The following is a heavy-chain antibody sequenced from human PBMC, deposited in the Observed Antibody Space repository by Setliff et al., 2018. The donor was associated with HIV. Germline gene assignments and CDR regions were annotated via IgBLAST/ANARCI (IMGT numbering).Heavy chain of an antibody. CDR1: GFTFSSYA. CDR2: ISGSGGNT. J-gene: IGHJ4*02. V-gene: IGHV3-23*01. Sequence: QPGGSLRLSCAASGFTFSSYAMHWVRQAPERGLEWVSAISGSGGNTYYADSVKGRFTISRDNSKNTLYLQMNSLRAEDTAVYYCAKEVLEIAVAASWGQGTLVTVSS. D-gene: IGHD6-19*01. CDR3: AKEVLEIAVAAS.